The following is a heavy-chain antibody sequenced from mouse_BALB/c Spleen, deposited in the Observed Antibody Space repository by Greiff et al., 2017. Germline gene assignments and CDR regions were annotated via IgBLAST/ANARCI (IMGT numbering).Heavy chain of an antibody. CDR2: IWAGGST. V-gene: IGHV2-9*02. J-gene: IGHJ4*01. D-gene: IGHD1-1*01. Sequence: VQLKESGPGLVAPSQSLSITCTVSGFSLTSYGVHWVRQPPGKGLEWLGVIWAGGSTNYNSALMSRLSISKDNSKSQVFLKMNSLQTDDTAMYYCARDLHYYGSSYGAMDYWGQGTSVTVSS. CDR1: GFSLTSYG. CDR3: ARDLHYYGSSYGAMDY.